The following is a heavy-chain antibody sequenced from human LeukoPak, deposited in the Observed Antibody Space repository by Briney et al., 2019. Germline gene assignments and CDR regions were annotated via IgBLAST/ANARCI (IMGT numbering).Heavy chain of an antibody. D-gene: IGHD5-12*01. CDR2: INWNGGST. Sequence: GGSLRLSCAASGFTFDDYGMSWVRQAPGKGLEWVSGINWNGGSTGYADSVKGRFTISRDNAKNSLYLQMNSLRAEDTALYYCARWETKGLRGCSGYEGYWGQGTLVTVSS. CDR3: ARWETKGLRGCSGYEGY. J-gene: IGHJ4*02. V-gene: IGHV3-20*04. CDR1: GFTFDDYG.